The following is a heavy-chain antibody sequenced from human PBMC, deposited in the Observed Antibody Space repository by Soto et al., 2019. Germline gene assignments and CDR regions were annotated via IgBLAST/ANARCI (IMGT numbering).Heavy chain of an antibody. CDR2: ISSSSSTI. Sequence: EVQLVESGGGLVQPGGSLKLSCAASGFTFSSYSMNWVRQAPGKGLEWVSYISSSSSTIYYADSLKGRFTISRDNAKNSLYLQMNSLRDEDTAVYYCARGTHYGDYGFDPWGQGTLVTVSS. CDR1: GFTFSSYS. D-gene: IGHD4-17*01. CDR3: ARGTHYGDYGFDP. J-gene: IGHJ5*02. V-gene: IGHV3-48*02.